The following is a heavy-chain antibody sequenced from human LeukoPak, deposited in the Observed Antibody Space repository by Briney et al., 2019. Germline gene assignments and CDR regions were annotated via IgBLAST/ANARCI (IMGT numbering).Heavy chain of an antibody. V-gene: IGHV3-48*03. CDR3: ARAEYCGGDCNFDY. J-gene: IGHJ4*02. CDR1: GFTFSSYE. Sequence: PGGSLRLSCAASGFTFSSYEMNWVRQAPGKGLEWVSYISSSGSTIYYADPVKGRFTISRDSAKNSLYLQMNSQRDEDTAVSYCARAEYCGGDCNFDYWGQGALVTVSS. CDR2: ISSSGSTI. D-gene: IGHD2-21*02.